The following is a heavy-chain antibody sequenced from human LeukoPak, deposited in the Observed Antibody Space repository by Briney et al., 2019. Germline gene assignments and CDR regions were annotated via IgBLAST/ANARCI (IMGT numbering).Heavy chain of an antibody. CDR2: ISSSSSTI. Sequence: GGSLRLSCAASGFSISNHWMDWVRQAPGKGLEWVSYISSSSSTIYYADSVKGRFTISRDNAKNSLYLQMNSLRDEDTAVYYCARDIDTAMTPAGFDYWGQGTLVTVSS. V-gene: IGHV3-48*02. J-gene: IGHJ4*02. CDR1: GFSISNHW. D-gene: IGHD5-18*01. CDR3: ARDIDTAMTPAGFDY.